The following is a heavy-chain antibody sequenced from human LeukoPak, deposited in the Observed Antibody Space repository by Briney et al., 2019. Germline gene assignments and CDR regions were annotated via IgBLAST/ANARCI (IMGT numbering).Heavy chain of an antibody. D-gene: IGHD6-19*01. Sequence: GSVKVSCKASGYSFTDYFLYWVRQAPGQGLEWMGRINPDAGDTNHAQTFQGRITMTRDTSISTAYMELSSLKSDDTAVYYCARLSTATRHWLAASDIWGQGTVVTVSS. V-gene: IGHV1-2*06. CDR1: GYSFTDYF. CDR2: INPDAGDT. J-gene: IGHJ3*02. CDR3: ARLSTATRHWLAASDI.